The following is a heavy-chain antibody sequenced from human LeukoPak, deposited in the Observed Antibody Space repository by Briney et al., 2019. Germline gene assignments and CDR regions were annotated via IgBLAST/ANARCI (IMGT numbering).Heavy chain of an antibody. Sequence: GGSLRLSCAVSGFTFSSYWMSWVRQAPGRGLEWVANIKQDGSEKYYVDSVKGRFTISRDSTKNSLYLQMNSLRAEDTAVYYCASIVEEFGELLYDYWGQGTLVTVSS. CDR3: ASIVEEFGELLYDY. V-gene: IGHV3-7*01. J-gene: IGHJ4*02. D-gene: IGHD3-10*01. CDR2: IKQDGSEK. CDR1: GFTFSSYW.